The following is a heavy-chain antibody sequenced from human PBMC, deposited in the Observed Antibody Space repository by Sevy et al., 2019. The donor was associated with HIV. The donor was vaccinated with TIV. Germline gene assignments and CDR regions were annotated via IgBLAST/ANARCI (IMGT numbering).Heavy chain of an antibody. V-gene: IGHV3-30-3*01. CDR1: GFSLSDYA. CDR2: ISYDGGNK. J-gene: IGHJ4*02. D-gene: IGHD5-12*01. Sequence: GGSLRLSCAASGFSLSDYAIHWARQGPVKGLEWLTVISYDGGNKCYSDSVKGRFTISRENSKNTVYLQMNSLRPEDTALYYCARGPYNSGLRLDFWGRGILVTVSS. CDR3: ARGPYNSGLRLDF.